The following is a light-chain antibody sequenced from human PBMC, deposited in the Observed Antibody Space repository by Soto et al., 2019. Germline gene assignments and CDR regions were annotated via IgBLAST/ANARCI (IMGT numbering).Light chain of an antibody. CDR1: QSISSPY. CDR3: QQYGSSSWT. Sequence: EIVLTQSPGTLSLSPGERATLSCRASQSISSPYLAWYQQKPGQAPRLLIYGTSTRATGVPARFSGSGSGTEFTLTISRLEPEDFAVYYCQQYGSSSWTFGQGTKVDNK. CDR2: GTS. J-gene: IGKJ1*01. V-gene: IGKV3-20*01.